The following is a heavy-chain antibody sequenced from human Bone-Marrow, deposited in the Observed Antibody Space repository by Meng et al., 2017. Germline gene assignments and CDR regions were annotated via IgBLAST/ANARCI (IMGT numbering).Heavy chain of an antibody. CDR3: ASLYGDSSVWYLDL. D-gene: IGHD4-17*01. CDR1: GGSISSGNHY. CDR2: IYYSGST. J-gene: IGHJ2*01. Sequence: QVQPREPGPALVNPPQPLSLTCTFSGGSISSGNHYWSWIRQHPGKGLEYIGYIYYSGSTYYNPSLKSRVIISVDTSKNQFSLRLNSVTAADTAVYYCASLYGDSSVWYLDLWGRGTLVTVSS. V-gene: IGHV4-31*03.